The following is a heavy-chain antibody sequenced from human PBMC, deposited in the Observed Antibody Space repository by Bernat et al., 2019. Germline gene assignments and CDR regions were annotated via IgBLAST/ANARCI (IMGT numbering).Heavy chain of an antibody. CDR2: INPNSGGT. CDR1: GYTFTGYY. D-gene: IGHD3-16*01. CDR3: ARALMITFGGVAFDY. V-gene: IGHV1-2*04. J-gene: IGHJ4*02. Sequence: QVQLVQSGAEVKKPGASVKVSCKASGYTFTGYYMHWVRQAPGQGLEWMGWINPNSGGTNYAQKFQGWVNMTRDTSISTAYMELSRLRSDDTAVYYCARALMITFGGVAFDYWGQGTLVTVSS.